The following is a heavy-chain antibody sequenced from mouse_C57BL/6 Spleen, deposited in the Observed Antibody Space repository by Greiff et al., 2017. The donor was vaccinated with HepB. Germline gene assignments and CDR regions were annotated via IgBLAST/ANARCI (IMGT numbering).Heavy chain of an antibody. CDR2: IYPGSGNT. J-gene: IGHJ2*01. V-gene: IGHV1-76*01. CDR1: GYTFTDYY. Sequence: VQLQQSGAELVRPGASVKLSCKASGYTFTDYYINWVKQRPGQGLEWIARIYPGSGNTYYNEKFKGKATLTAEKSSSTAYMQLSSLTSEYSAVYFCARWDYDENFDYWGQGTTLTVSS. CDR3: ARWDYDENFDY. D-gene: IGHD2-4*01.